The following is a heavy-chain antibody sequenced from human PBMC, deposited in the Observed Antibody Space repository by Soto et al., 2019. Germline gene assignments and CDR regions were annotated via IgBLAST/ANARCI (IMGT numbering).Heavy chain of an antibody. CDR2: IYYSGST. D-gene: IGHD4-17*01. CDR3: ARYGDYVSDYFDY. J-gene: IGHJ4*02. CDR1: GGSISSGDYY. V-gene: IGHV4-30-4*01. Sequence: SETLSLTCTVSGGSISSGDYYWSWIRQPPGKGLEWIGYIYYSGSTYYNPSLKSRVTISVDTSKNQFSLKLSSVTAADTAVYYCARYGDYVSDYFDYWGQGTLVTVSS.